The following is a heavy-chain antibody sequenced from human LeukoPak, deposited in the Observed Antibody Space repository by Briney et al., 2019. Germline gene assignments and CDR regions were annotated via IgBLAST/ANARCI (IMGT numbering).Heavy chain of an antibody. CDR1: GGSIKNYF. V-gene: IGHV4-4*07. D-gene: IGHD3-10*01. CDR3: GRNVRGGSTYLDY. CDR2: IYSGGTT. J-gene: IGHJ4*02. Sequence: SETLSLTCTVSGGSIKNYFWTWIRQPAGKGLEWIGRIYSGGTTNYNPSLKSRVTMSVDTSKNQFSLKLTSVTAADTAVYYCGRNVRGGSTYLDYWGQGTLVTVSS.